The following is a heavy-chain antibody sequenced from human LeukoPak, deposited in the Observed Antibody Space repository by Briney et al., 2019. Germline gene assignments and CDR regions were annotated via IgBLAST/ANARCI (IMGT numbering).Heavy chain of an antibody. CDR3: ARDHSSSWYPNYYYYGMDV. CDR1: GGSTSSYY. CDR2: IYYSGST. D-gene: IGHD6-13*01. V-gene: IGHV4-59*01. Sequence: SETLSLTCTVSGGSTSSYYWSWIRQPPGKGLEWIGYIYYSGSTNYNPSLKSRVTISVDTSKNQFSLKLSSVTAADTAVYYCARDHSSSWYPNYYYYGMDVRGQGTTVTVSS. J-gene: IGHJ6*02.